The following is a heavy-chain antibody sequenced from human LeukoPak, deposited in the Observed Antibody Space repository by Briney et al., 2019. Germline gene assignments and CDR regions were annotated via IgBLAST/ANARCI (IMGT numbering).Heavy chain of an antibody. CDR2: ITNGGSTI. D-gene: IGHD3-9*01. Sequence: GGSLRLSCAASGFTFSDYNMNWARQAPGKGLEGVSYITNGGSTIHHADSVKGRFTISRDNAKKTLYLQMNSLRAEDTAVYYCARSIGLTGGGVDVWGQGTTVTVSS. V-gene: IGHV3-11*01. CDR3: ARSIGLTGGGVDV. CDR1: GFTFSDYN. J-gene: IGHJ6*02.